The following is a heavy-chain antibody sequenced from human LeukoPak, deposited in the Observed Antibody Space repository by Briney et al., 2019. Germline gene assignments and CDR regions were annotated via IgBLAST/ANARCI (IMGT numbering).Heavy chain of an antibody. CDR3: ARSIAVADPFDY. V-gene: IGHV4-4*07. D-gene: IGHD6-19*01. CDR1: GGSLSSYY. J-gene: IGHJ4*02. CDR2: IYTSGST. Sequence: PSETLSLTCTVSGGSLSSYYWSWIRQPAGKGLEWIGRIYTSGSTNYNPSLKSRVTMSVDTSKNQFSLKLTSVTAADTAVYYCARSIAVADPFDYWGQGTLVTVSS.